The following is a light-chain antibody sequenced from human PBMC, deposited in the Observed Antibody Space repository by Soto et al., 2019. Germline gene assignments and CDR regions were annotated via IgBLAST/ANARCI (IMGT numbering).Light chain of an antibody. CDR3: QQYGSLSWT. CDR2: GAS. CDR1: QSVTSTF. Sequence: EIVLTQSPATLSLSPGERATLSCRASQSVTSTFLAWYQQKPGQAPRLLIYGASRRAIGIPDRFSGGGSGTDFTLTISRLEPEDFAVYYCQQYGSLSWTFGQGTKVDIK. J-gene: IGKJ1*01. V-gene: IGKV3-20*01.